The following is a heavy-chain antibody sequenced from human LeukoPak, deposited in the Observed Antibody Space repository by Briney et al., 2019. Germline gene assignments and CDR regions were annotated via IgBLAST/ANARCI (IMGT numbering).Heavy chain of an antibody. V-gene: IGHV3-33*06. CDR3: ANNGARWRGGSYYFDY. J-gene: IGHJ4*02. CDR1: GFTFSSYD. D-gene: IGHD3-16*01. CDR2: IWYDGSDQ. Sequence: PGGSLRLSCAASGFTFSSYDMAWVRQAPGKGLEWVALIWYDGSDQYYADSVKGRFTISRDSSTNTLYLQMNSLTAEDTAVYYCANNGARWRGGSYYFDYWGQGTLVTVSS.